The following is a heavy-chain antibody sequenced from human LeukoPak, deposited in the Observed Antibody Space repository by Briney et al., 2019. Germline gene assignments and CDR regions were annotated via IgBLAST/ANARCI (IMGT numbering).Heavy chain of an antibody. J-gene: IGHJ4*02. CDR3: AKGSYYDSSGSFYFDY. CDR2: ISGSGDNT. CDR1: GFTFSSYA. V-gene: IGHV3-23*01. D-gene: IGHD3-22*01. Sequence: GGSLRLSCAASGFTFSSYAMSWVRQAPGKGLEWVSGISGSGDNTYYAGSVKGRFTIPRDNSKNTLYVQVNSLGTEDTAAYYCAKGSYYDSSGSFYFDYWGQGTLVTVSS.